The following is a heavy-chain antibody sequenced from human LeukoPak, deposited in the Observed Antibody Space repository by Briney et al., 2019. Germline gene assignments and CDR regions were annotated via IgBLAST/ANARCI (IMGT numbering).Heavy chain of an antibody. V-gene: IGHV4-59*08. CDR2: IYYSGST. CDR1: GGSISSYY. CDR3: ARHVGNSGSGSYLTYFDY. D-gene: IGHD3-10*01. J-gene: IGHJ4*02. Sequence: SETLSLTCTVSGGSISSYYWSWIRQPPGKRLEWIGYIYYSGSTNYNPSLKSRVTISVDTSKNQFSLKLSSVTAADTAVYYCARHVGNSGSGSYLTYFDYWGQGTLVTVSS.